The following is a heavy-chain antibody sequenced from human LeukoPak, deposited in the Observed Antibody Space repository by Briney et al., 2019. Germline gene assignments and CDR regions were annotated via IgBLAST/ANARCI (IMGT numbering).Heavy chain of an antibody. J-gene: IGHJ4*02. CDR1: GFTFSSYA. Sequence: TGGSLRLSCAASGFTFSSYAMSWVRQAPGKGLEWVSAISGSGGTTYYADSVKGRFTISRDNSKNTLYLQMNSLRAEDTAVYYCAKTGFTSGSGFGYWGQGTLVTVSS. CDR2: ISGSGGTT. V-gene: IGHV3-23*01. CDR3: AKTGFTSGSGFGY. D-gene: IGHD3-10*01.